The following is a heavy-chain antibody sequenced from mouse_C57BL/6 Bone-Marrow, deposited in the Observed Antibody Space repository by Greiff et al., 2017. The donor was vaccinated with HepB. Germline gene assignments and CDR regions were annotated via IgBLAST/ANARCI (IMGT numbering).Heavy chain of an antibody. Sequence: EVKLQESGPVLVKPGASVKMSCKASGYTFTDYYMNWVKQSHGKSLEWIGVINPYNGGTSYNQKFKGKATLTVDKSSSTAYMELNSLTSEDSAVYYCARREVYYDYDGGFDYWGQGTTLTVSS. CDR3: ARREVYYDYDGGFDY. D-gene: IGHD2-4*01. V-gene: IGHV1-19*01. CDR1: GYTFTDYY. J-gene: IGHJ2*01. CDR2: INPYNGGT.